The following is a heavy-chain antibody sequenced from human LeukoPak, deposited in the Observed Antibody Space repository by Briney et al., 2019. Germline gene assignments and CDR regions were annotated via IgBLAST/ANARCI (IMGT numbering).Heavy chain of an antibody. CDR2: ISSSSSYI. CDR1: GFTFSSYS. Sequence: GGSLRLSRAASGFTFSSYSMNWVRQAPGKGLEWVSSISSSSSYIYYADSVKGRFTISRDNSKSTLYLQMNSLRAEDTAVYYCAKGGTGYSSPNWFDPWGQGTLVTVSS. V-gene: IGHV3-21*01. J-gene: IGHJ5*02. CDR3: AKGGTGYSSPNWFDP. D-gene: IGHD6-19*01.